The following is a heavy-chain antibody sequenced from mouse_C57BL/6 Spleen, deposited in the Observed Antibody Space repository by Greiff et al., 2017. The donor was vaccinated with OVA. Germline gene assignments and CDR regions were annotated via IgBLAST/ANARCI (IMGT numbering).Heavy chain of an antibody. CDR2: ISDGGSYT. CDR1: GFTFSSYA. CDR3: ERAINYYGSSWYYFDY. V-gene: IGHV5-4*03. D-gene: IGHD1-1*01. J-gene: IGHJ2*01. Sequence: EVKLVESGGGLVKPGGSLKLSCAASGFTFSSYAMSWVRQTPEKRLEWVATISDGGSYTYYPDNVKGRFIISRDNAKNNLYLQMSHLKSEDTAMYYCERAINYYGSSWYYFDYWGQGTTLTVSS.